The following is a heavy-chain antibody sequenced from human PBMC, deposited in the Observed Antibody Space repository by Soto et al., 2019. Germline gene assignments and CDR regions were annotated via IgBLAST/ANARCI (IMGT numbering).Heavy chain of an antibody. D-gene: IGHD1-1*01. CDR3: ARESIGKLTTSSSRYYYAMDA. V-gene: IGHV4-59*01. CDR2: IYYSEST. J-gene: IGHJ6*02. CDR1: GASISSYY. Sequence: KPSETLSLTCTVSGASISSYYWSWIRQPPGKGLEWIGNIYYSESTNYNPSLKSRVTMSVDTSKNHFSLKLSSVTAADTAVYYRARESIGKLTTSSSRYYYAMDAWGQGTTVTVSS.